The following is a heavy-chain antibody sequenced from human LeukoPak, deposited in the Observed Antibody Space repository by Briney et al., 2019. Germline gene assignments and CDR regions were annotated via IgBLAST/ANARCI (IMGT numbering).Heavy chain of an antibody. CDR2: IYYSGGT. J-gene: IGHJ4*02. CDR1: GGSISSGYY. CDR3: ARTDEWSPLDY. V-gene: IGHV4-30-4*08. D-gene: IGHD3-3*01. Sequence: SETLSLTCTVSGGSISSGYYWSWIRQHPGKGLEWIGYIYYSGGTFYNPSLKSRVTISVDTSKNQFSLKLSSVTAADTAVYYCARTDEWSPLDYWGQGTLVTVSS.